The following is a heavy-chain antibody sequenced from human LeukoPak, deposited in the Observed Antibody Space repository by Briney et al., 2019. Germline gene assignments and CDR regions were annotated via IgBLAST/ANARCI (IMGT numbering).Heavy chain of an antibody. D-gene: IGHD4-17*01. V-gene: IGHV1-24*01. CDR2: FDPEDGET. J-gene: IGHJ4*02. CDR1: GYTLTELS. CDR3: ATGKTGGLRGDY. Sequence: GASVKVSCKVSGYTLTELSMHWVRQAPGKGLEWMGGFDPEDGETIYAQKFQGRVTMTEETSTDTAYMELSSLRSEDTAVYYCATGKTGGLRGDYWGQGTLVTVSS.